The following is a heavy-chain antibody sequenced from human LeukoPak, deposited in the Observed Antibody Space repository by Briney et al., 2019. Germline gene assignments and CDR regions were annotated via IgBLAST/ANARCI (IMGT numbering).Heavy chain of an antibody. CDR2: ISYDGSNK. CDR3: ARDPRQYSSGWYYFDY. Sequence: GGSLRLSCAASGFTFSSYAMHWVRHAPGKGLEWVAVISYDGSNKYYADSVKGRFTISRDDSKNTLYLQMNSLRAEDTAVYYCARDPRQYSSGWYYFDYWGQGTLVTVSS. CDR1: GFTFSSYA. V-gene: IGHV3-30-3*01. J-gene: IGHJ4*02. D-gene: IGHD6-19*01.